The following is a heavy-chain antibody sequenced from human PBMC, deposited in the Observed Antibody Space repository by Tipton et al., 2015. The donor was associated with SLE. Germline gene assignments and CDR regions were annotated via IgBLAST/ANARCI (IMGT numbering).Heavy chain of an antibody. CDR3: ATWYESHFDY. Sequence: PLRLSCVGSGFTFDNYAISWLRQAPGRGLEWVSHIDGPTTNTHYADSVEGRFTISKDISKNTVYLHLNSLRADDTAVYFCATWYESHFDYWGQGTLVTVSS. D-gene: IGHD6-13*01. CDR1: GFTFDNYA. J-gene: IGHJ4*02. V-gene: IGHV3-23*01. CDR2: IDGPTTNT.